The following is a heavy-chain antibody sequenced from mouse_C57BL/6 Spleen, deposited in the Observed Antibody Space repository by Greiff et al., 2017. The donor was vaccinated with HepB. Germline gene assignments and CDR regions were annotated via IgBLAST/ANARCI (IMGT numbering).Heavy chain of an antibody. CDR2: ISGGGGNT. V-gene: IGHV5-9*01. D-gene: IGHD2-5*01. J-gene: IGHJ1*03. CDR1: GFTFSSYT. CDR3: ARPYSNYGYFDV. Sequence: EVKVVESGGGLVKPGGSLKLSCAASGFTFSSYTMSWVRQTAEKRLEWVATISGGGGNTYYPDSVKGRFTISRDNAKNTLYLQMSSLRSEDTALYYCARPYSNYGYFDVWGTGTTVTVSS.